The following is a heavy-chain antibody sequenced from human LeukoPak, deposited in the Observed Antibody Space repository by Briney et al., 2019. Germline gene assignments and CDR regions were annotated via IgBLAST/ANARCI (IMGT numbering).Heavy chain of an antibody. CDR1: GFTFSSYA. Sequence: GGSLRLSCAASGFTFSSYAMSWVRQAPGKGLEWVANIKEDGSEKYYGDSVKGRFTISRDNAKNSLYLQMNSLRAEDTAVYCARDSSGYQWGQGTLVTVSS. J-gene: IGHJ4*02. D-gene: IGHD3-22*01. CDR3: ARDSSGYQ. CDR2: IKEDGSEK. V-gene: IGHV3-7*01.